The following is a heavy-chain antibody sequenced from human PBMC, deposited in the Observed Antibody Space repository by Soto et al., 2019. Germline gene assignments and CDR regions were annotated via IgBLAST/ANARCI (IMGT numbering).Heavy chain of an antibody. CDR2: INSNTGNP. D-gene: IGHD3-16*01. CDR3: ASPREGDARLDF. CDR1: GHIFTTYG. Sequence: ASVKVSCKASGHIFTTYGINWVRQAPGQGLEWLGWINSNTGNPTYAQDFRGRLVFSLDTSVSTAYLQIYSLKAEDTAAIYCASPREGDARLDFWGQGSLVTVSS. V-gene: IGHV7-4-1*01. J-gene: IGHJ4*02.